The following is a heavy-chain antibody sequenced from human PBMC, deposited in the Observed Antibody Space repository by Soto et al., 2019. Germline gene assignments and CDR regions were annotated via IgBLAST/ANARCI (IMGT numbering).Heavy chain of an antibody. Sequence: GSLRLSCAASVFTVSSNYMSWVRQAPGKGLEWVSVIYSGGSTYYADSVKGRFTISRDNSKNTLYLQMNSLRAEDTAVYYCAGSTAAGFYWFDPWGQGTLVTVSS. D-gene: IGHD6-13*01. J-gene: IGHJ5*02. CDR3: AGSTAAGFYWFDP. V-gene: IGHV3-53*01. CDR2: IYSGGST. CDR1: VFTVSSNY.